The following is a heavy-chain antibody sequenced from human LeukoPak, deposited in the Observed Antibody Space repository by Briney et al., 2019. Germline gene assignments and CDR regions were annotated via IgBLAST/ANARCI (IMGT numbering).Heavy chain of an antibody. CDR1: GGSFSGYY. D-gene: IGHD3-3*01. Sequence: PSETLSLTCAVYGGSFSGYYWSWIRQPPGKGLEWIGEINHSGSTNYNPSLKSRVTISVDTSKNQFSLKLSSVTAADTAVYYCARGVGFGVVIIPPYFDYWGQGTLVTVSS. V-gene: IGHV4-34*01. CDR2: INHSGST. CDR3: ARGVGFGVVIIPPYFDY. J-gene: IGHJ4*02.